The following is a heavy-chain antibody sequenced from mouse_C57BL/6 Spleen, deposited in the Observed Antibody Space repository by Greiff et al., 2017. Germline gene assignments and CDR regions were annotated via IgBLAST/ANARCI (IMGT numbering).Heavy chain of an antibody. D-gene: IGHD4-1*01. V-gene: IGHV1-80*01. J-gene: IGHJ2*01. CDR1: GYAFSSYW. CDR3: ARGTTGTKDY. Sequence: VHLVESGAELVKPGASVKISCKASGYAFSSYWMNWVKQRPGKGLEWIGQIYPGDGDTNYNGKFKGKATLTADKSSSTAYMQLSSLTSEDSAVYFCARGTTGTKDYWGQGTTLTVSS. CDR2: IYPGDGDT.